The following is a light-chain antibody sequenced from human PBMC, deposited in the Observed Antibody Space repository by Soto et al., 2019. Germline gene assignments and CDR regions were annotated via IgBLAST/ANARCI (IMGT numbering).Light chain of an antibody. CDR3: QHYNSYSEA. V-gene: IGKV1-5*03. CDR1: QNISSW. CDR2: KAS. Sequence: DLQMTLYPSTLSGSVGDRVRSTCRASQNISSWLAWYQQKPGRAPKLLIYKASTLKSGVPSRFSGSGSGTEFTLTISSLQPDDFATYYCQHYNSYSEAFGQGTKVDI. J-gene: IGKJ1*01.